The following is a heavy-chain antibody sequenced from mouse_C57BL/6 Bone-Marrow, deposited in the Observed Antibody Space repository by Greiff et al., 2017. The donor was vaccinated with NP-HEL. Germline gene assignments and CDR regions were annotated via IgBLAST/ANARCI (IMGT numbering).Heavy chain of an antibody. J-gene: IGHJ4*01. CDR1: EYEFPSHD. CDR2: INSDGGST. CDR3: PYGYDEEYYYAMDY. V-gene: IGHV5-2*01. D-gene: IGHD2-2*01. Sequence: EVKLVESGGGLVQPGESLKLSCESNEYEFPSHDMSWVRKTPEKRLELVAAINSDGGSTYYPDTMERRFIISRDNTKKTLYLQMSSLRSEDTALDYCPYGYDEEYYYAMDYWGQGTSVTVSS.